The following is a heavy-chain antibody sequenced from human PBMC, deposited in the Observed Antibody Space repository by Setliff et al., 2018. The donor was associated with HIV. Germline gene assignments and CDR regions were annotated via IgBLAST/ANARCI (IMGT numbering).Heavy chain of an antibody. Sequence: WAWIRQPPGKGLEWIGNVHYSGNTYYTSSLQSRVIISADTSKSQFYLRLSSVTAADTGVYYCARVRGYSSSSRDFYYHNMEVWGKGTTVTVSS. CDR2: VHYSGNT. J-gene: IGHJ6*03. CDR3: ARVRGYSSSSRDFYYHNMEV. V-gene: IGHV4-39*02. D-gene: IGHD6-6*01.